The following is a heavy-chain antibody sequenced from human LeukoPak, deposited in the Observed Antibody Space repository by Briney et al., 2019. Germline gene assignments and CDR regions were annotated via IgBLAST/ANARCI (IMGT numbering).Heavy chain of an antibody. Sequence: GGSLRLSCVASGFSFSSYAMSRVRQAPGKGLEWVSTVSGSGGNRYHADSVKGRFTISRDNSRNTQYLQMSSLRAEDTALYYCAKENGYKTTHFDYWGQGTLVTVSS. CDR3: AKENGYKTTHFDY. V-gene: IGHV3-23*01. CDR1: GFSFSSYA. J-gene: IGHJ4*02. D-gene: IGHD5-24*01. CDR2: VSGSGGNR.